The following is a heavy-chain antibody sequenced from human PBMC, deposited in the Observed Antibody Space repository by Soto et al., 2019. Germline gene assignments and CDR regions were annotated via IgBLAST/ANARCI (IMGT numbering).Heavy chain of an antibody. Sequence: QVQLQESGPGLVKPSQTLSLTCTVSGGSISSGDYYWSWIRQPPGMGLEWIGYIYYSGSTYYNPSLKSRVTISVDTSKNQFSLKLSSVTAADTAVYYCARESPAMVRGVIIPYAFDIWGQGTMVTASS. V-gene: IGHV4-30-4*01. J-gene: IGHJ3*02. CDR3: ARESPAMVRGVIIPYAFDI. CDR1: GGSISSGDYY. D-gene: IGHD3-10*01. CDR2: IYYSGST.